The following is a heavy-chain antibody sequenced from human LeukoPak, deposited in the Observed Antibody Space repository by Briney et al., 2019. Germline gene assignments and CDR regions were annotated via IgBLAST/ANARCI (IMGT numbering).Heavy chain of an antibody. D-gene: IGHD2-15*01. J-gene: IGHJ4*02. V-gene: IGHV3-21*01. CDR3: ARAAGGHFDY. Sequence: PGGALRPSCAGSGITLSTYSMKWGRQAPGEGVGWVSFISTSSSYIYYADSVTGRFTISRDNAKNSLYLQMNSLRAEDTALYYCARAAGGHFDYWGQGTLVTVSS. CDR1: GITLSTYS. CDR2: ISTSSSYI.